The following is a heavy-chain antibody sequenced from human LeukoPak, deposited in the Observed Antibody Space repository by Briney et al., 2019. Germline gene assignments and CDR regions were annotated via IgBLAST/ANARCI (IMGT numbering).Heavy chain of an antibody. V-gene: IGHV4-30-2*01. J-gene: IGHJ4*02. Sequence: SQTLSLTCTVSGVSISSGGYYWSWIRQPPGKGLEWIGYIYHSGSTYYNPSLKSRVTISVDRSKNQFSLKLSSVTAADTAVYYRARGVSGIDYGSHFDYWGQGTLVPVSS. CDR2: IYHSGST. CDR1: GVSISSGGYY. D-gene: IGHD1-26*01. CDR3: ARGVSGIDYGSHFDY.